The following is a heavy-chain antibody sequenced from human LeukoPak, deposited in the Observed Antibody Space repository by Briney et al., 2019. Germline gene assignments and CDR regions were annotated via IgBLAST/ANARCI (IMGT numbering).Heavy chain of an antibody. CDR2: MNPNSGNT. J-gene: IGHJ4*02. Sequence: ASVKVSCKASGYTFTSYDINWVRQATGQGLEWMGWMNPNSGNTGYAQKCQGRVTITRSTSISTAYMELSRLRSEGTGVYYCARGAKGSRDNFDYWGQGTLVTVSS. CDR1: GYTFTSYD. D-gene: IGHD2-15*01. V-gene: IGHV1-8*03. CDR3: ARGAKGSRDNFDY.